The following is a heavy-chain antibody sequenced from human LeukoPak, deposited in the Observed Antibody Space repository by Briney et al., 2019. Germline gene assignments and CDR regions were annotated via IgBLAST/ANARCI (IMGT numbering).Heavy chain of an antibody. V-gene: IGHV3-23*01. J-gene: IGHJ4*02. CDR3: VRLIRGVRGYFDY. D-gene: IGHD3-10*01. Sequence: QSGGSLRLSCVDSGFTFSHYAMAWVRQAPGKGLEWVSTISGTIGDTYYADSVKGRFTISRDNSKDTLSLQMSSLRAEDTAEYFCVRLIRGVRGYFDYWGQGSLVAVSS. CDR1: GFTFSHYA. CDR2: ISGTIGDT.